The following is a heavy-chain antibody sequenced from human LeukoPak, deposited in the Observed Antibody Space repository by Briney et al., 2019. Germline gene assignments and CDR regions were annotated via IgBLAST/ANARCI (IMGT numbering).Heavy chain of an antibody. V-gene: IGHV3-21*01. D-gene: IGHD2-2*01. CDR1: GFTFSSYS. CDR3: ARDSFAVEVPAAIYYYYMDV. Sequence: GGSLRLSCAASGFTFSSYSMNWVRQAPGKGLEWVSSISSSSSYIYYADSVKGRFTISGDNAKNSLYLQMNSLRAEDTAVYYCARDSFAVEVPAAIYYYYMDVWGKGTTVTVSS. J-gene: IGHJ6*03. CDR2: ISSSSSYI.